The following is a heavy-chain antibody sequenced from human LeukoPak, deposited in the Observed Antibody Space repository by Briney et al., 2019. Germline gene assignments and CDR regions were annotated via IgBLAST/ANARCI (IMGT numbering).Heavy chain of an antibody. J-gene: IGHJ3*02. CDR2: IYYSGST. CDR1: GGSISSYY. CDR3: AIRDIVVVPAAIHFAFDI. Sequence: SETLSLTCTVSGGSISSYYWGWIRQPPGKGLEWIGSIYYSGSTYYNPSLKSRVTISVDTSKNQFSLKLSSVTAADTAVYYCAIRDIVVVPAAIHFAFDIWGQGTMVTVSS. D-gene: IGHD2-2*01. V-gene: IGHV4-39*07.